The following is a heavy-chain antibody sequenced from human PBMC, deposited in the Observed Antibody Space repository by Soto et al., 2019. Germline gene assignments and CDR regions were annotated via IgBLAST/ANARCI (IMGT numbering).Heavy chain of an antibody. J-gene: IGHJ4*02. CDR1: GFTFSKYG. CDR2: ISATGGST. Sequence: GGSLRLSCAASGFTFSKYGMTWVRQAPGKGLEWVSGISATGGSTYYADSVKGRFTISRDNSKHTLDLQMNSLRAEDTAVYYCATWSSSWAYHFDYWGQGILVTVSS. V-gene: IGHV3-23*01. CDR3: ATWSSSWAYHFDY. D-gene: IGHD6-13*01.